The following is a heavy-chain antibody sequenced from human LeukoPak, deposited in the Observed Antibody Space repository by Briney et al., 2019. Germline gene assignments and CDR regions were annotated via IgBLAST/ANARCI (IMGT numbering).Heavy chain of an antibody. J-gene: IGHJ4*02. Sequence: GGSLRLSCAASGFTFSSYWMSWVRQAPGKGLEWVANIKQDGSEKYYVDSVKGRFTISRDNAKNSLYLQMNSLRAEDTAVYYCARPHLDLRTVFDYWGQGTLVTVSS. CDR3: ARPHLDLRTVFDY. CDR1: GFTFSSYW. D-gene: IGHD3/OR15-3a*01. V-gene: IGHV3-7*01. CDR2: IKQDGSEK.